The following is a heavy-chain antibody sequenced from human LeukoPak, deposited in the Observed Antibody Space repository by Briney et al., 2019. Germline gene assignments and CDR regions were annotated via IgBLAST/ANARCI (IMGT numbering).Heavy chain of an antibody. CDR2: IWYDGSDK. V-gene: IGHV3-33*01. CDR1: GFTFNTYA. J-gene: IGHJ6*02. D-gene: IGHD2-15*01. Sequence: GGSLRLSCAASGFTFNTYAMHWVRQAPGKGLEWVAIIWYDGSDKYYADSVRGRFAISRDNSKNTLYLQMNSLRAEDTAVYYCGRVGCTGGSCKPYAYYATDVWGQGTTVTVSS. CDR3: GRVGCTGGSCKPYAYYATDV.